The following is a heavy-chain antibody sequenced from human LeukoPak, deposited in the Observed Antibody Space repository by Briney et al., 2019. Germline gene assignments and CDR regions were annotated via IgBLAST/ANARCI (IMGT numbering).Heavy chain of an antibody. CDR3: ARDTPLLGYCSGGSCLLPYYYYMDV. V-gene: IGHV3-48*01. CDR2: IRSSSSTI. J-gene: IGHJ6*03. D-gene: IGHD2-15*01. CDR1: GFTFSSYS. Sequence: GGSLRLSCAASGFTFSSYSMNWVRQAPGKGLEWVSYIRSSSSTIYYADSVKGRFTISKDNAKNSLYLQMNRLRAEDTAVYYCARDTPLLGYCSGGSCLLPYYYYMDVWGKGTTVTVSS.